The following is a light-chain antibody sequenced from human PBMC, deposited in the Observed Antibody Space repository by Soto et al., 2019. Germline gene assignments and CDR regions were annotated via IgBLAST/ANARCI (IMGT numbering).Light chain of an antibody. CDR2: TNT. CDR3: AAWDDRSKGWV. J-gene: IGLJ3*02. V-gene: IGLV1-44*01. CDR1: STNIGSNT. Sequence: QSVVTQPPAASGTPGQRVTISCSGSSTNIGSNTVNWYQHLPGTAPQLLIYTNTQRPSGVPDRFSGSKSGTSASLAISGLQSEDEADYYCAAWDDRSKGWVFGGGTKLTVL.